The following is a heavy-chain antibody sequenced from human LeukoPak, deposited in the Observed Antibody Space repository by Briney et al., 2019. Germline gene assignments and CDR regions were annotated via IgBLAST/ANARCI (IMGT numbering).Heavy chain of an antibody. CDR1: GGSFSYHY. CDR2: INDSGST. D-gene: IGHD2-21*02. Sequence: SETLSLTCAIYGGSFSYHYWSWIRQPPEKGLEWIGEINDSGSTNYNPSLKSRVTISVDTSKNQFSLKLTSVTAADTAVYYCVRGGFCWSDDCYVDKWGHGTRVSVSS. J-gene: IGHJ4*01. V-gene: IGHV4-34*01. CDR3: VRGGFCWSDDCYVDK.